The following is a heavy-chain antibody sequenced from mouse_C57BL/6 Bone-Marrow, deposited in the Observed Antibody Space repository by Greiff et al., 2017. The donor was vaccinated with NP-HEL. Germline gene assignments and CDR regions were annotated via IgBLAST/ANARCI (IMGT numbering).Heavy chain of an antibody. J-gene: IGHJ4*01. CDR1: GYTFTSYW. CDR2: IDPSDSYT. CDR3: AIKELLRYAMDY. D-gene: IGHD1-1*01. V-gene: IGHV1-50*01. Sequence: QVQLQQPGAELVKPGASVKLSCKASGYTFTSYWMQWVKQRPGQGLEWIGEIDPSDSYTNYNQKFKGKATLTVDTSSSTAYMQISSLTSEDSAVYYCAIKELLRYAMDYWGQGTSVTVSS.